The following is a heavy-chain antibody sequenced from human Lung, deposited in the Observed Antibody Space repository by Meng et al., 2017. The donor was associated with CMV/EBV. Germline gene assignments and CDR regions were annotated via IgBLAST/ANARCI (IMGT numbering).Heavy chain of an antibody. J-gene: IGHJ6*02. CDR1: GFTFSSYS. CDR2: ISSSSSYI. CDR3: ARDLSIVPAAISYYYGMDV. Sequence: GEXXKISCAASGFTFSSYSMNWVRQAPGKGLEWVSSISSSSSYIYYADSVKGRFTISRDNAKNSLYLQMNSLRAEDTAVYYCARDLSIVPAAISYYYGMDVWXPGTXVTVSS. V-gene: IGHV3-21*01. D-gene: IGHD2-2*02.